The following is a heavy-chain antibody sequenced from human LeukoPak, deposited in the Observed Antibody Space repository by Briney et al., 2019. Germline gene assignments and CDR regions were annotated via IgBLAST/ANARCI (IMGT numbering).Heavy chain of an antibody. CDR3: ARVGAIVVVPAAPFDY. D-gene: IGHD2-2*01. CDR2: ISSSGSTI. Sequence: GGSPRLSRAAPGFTFSDYYMSWIRQAPGKGLEWVSYISSSGSTIYYADSVKGRFTISRDNAKNSLYLQMNSLRAEDTAVYYCARVGAIVVVPAAPFDYWGQGTLVTVSS. CDR1: GFTFSDYY. V-gene: IGHV3-11*01. J-gene: IGHJ4*02.